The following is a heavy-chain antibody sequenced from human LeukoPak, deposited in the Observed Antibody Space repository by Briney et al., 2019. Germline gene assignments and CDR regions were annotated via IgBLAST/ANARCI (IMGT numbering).Heavy chain of an antibody. Sequence: SETLFLTCTVSGGSISSYYWSWIRQPPGKGLEWIGYIYYSGSTNYNPSLKSRVTISVDTSKNQFSLKLSSVTAADTAVYYCARGVDYWGQGTLVTVSS. CDR3: ARGVDY. CDR2: IYYSGST. CDR1: GGSISSYY. J-gene: IGHJ4*02. V-gene: IGHV4-59*01.